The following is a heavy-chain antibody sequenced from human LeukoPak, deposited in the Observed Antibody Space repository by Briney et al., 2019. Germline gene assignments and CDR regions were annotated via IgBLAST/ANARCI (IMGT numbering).Heavy chain of an antibody. Sequence: PGGSLRLSCAASGFTFSSYWMHWVGQAPGKGLVWVSRINSDGSSTSYADSVKGRFTISRDNAKNSLYLQMNSLRDEDTAVYYCARAPESMIEVVILDYWGQGTLVTVSS. CDR2: INSDGSST. CDR3: ARAPESMIEVVILDY. J-gene: IGHJ4*02. V-gene: IGHV3-74*01. D-gene: IGHD3-22*01. CDR1: GFTFSSYW.